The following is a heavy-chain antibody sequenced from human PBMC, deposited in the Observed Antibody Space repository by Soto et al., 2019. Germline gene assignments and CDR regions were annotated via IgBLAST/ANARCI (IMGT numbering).Heavy chain of an antibody. CDR1: GFTFSSYD. D-gene: IGHD3-22*01. CDR3: ARDADYYGESAYYNY. J-gene: IGHJ4*02. Sequence: GGSLRLSCAASGFTFSSYDMHWVRQATGKGLEWVSAIGTAGDTYYPGSVKGRFTISRDNAKKSLYLEMKSLRAEDTAVYYCARDADYYGESAYYNYWGQGTLVTVSS. V-gene: IGHV3-13*01. CDR2: IGTAGDT.